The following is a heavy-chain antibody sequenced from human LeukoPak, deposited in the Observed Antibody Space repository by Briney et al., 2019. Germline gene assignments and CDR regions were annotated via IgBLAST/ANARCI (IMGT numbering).Heavy chain of an antibody. CDR3: VRVPPRTTNYAY. CDR2: MNPNSSNT. J-gene: IGHJ4*02. Sequence: GASEKVSFKASGYTFTSYGINWVRQATGQGLEWMGWMNPNSSNTGYAQKFQGRVTMTRNTSIGTAYMELSSLRSEDTAIYYCVRVPPRTTNYAYWGQGTLVTVSS. CDR1: GYTFTSYG. D-gene: IGHD1-14*01. V-gene: IGHV1-8*01.